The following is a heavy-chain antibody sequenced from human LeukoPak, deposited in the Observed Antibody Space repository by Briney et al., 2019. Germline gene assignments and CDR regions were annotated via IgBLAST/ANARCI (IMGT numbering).Heavy chain of an antibody. CDR1: GGSISSSSYY. V-gene: IGHV4-39*07. Sequence: SETLSLTCTVSGGSISSSSYYWGWIRQPPGKGLEWVGSIYYSGSTYYNPSLKSRVTISVDTSKNQFSLKLSSVTAADTAVYYCAGITTTFLRIDYWGQGTLVTVSS. D-gene: IGHD2/OR15-2a*01. J-gene: IGHJ4*02. CDR2: IYYSGST. CDR3: AGITTTFLRIDY.